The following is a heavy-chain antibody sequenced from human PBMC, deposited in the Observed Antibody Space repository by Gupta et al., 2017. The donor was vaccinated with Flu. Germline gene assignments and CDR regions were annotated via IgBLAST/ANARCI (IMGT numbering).Heavy chain of an antibody. CDR2: ISYDGSNK. CDR3: AKDSATYYYYGMDV. V-gene: IGHV3-30*18. J-gene: IGHJ6*02. D-gene: IGHD6-25*01. Sequence: QVQLVASGGGVVQPGRSLRLSCAASGFTFSSYGIHWVRQAPGKGLEWVAAISYDGSNKYYADSVKGRFTISRDNSKNTLYLQMNSLRAEDTAVYYCAKDSATYYYYGMDVWGQGTTVTVSS. CDR1: GFTFSSYG.